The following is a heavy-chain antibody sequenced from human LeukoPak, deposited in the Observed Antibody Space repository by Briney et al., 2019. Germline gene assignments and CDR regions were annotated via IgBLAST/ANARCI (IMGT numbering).Heavy chain of an antibody. CDR2: INAGNGNT. J-gene: IGHJ4*02. V-gene: IGHV1-3*01. CDR3: ASSRTDYDILTGYYLLYYFDY. Sequence: GASVQVSCKASGYTFTSYAMHWVRQAPGQRLEWMGWINAGNGNTKYSQKFQGRVTITRDTSASTAYMELSSLRSEDTAVYYCASSRTDYDILTGYYLLYYFDYWGQGTLVTVSS. D-gene: IGHD3-9*01. CDR1: GYTFTSYA.